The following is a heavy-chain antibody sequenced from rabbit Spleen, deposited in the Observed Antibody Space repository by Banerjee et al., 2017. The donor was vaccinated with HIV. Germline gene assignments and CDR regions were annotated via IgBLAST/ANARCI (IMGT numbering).Heavy chain of an antibody. CDR3: AREDVGGSVSL. D-gene: IGHD1-1*01. Sequence: EESGGDLVKPGASLTLTCKASGFDFSNYGVSWVRQAPGKGLEWIGYIEPIFGSTYYATWVNGRFTISSHNAQNTIHLQMNSLTAADTATYFCAREDVGGSVSLWGPGTLVTVS. CDR2: IEPIFGST. CDR1: GFDFSNYG. V-gene: IGHV1S47*01. J-gene: IGHJ4*01.